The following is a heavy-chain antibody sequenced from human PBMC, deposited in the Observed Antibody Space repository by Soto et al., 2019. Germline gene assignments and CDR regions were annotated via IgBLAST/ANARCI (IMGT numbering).Heavy chain of an antibody. CDR2: INPSGGST. J-gene: IGHJ6*02. CDR1: GYIFTSYY. Sequence: ASVKVSCKASGYIFTSYYMHWVRQAPGQGLEWMGIINPSGGSTTYAQNFQGRVTMTRDTSTSTVYMELSSLRSDDTAVYYCAREPMATADYYYYGMDVWGQGTTVTVSS. CDR3: AREPMATADYYYYGMDV. V-gene: IGHV1-46*01. D-gene: IGHD3-10*01.